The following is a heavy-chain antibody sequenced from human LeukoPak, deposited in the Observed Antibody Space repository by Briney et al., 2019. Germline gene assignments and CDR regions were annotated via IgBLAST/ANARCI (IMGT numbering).Heavy chain of an antibody. CDR2: IYYSGST. Sequence: SETLSLTCTVSGGSISSYYWSWIRQPPGKGLEWIGYIYYSGSTNYNPSLRSRATISVDTSKNQFSLELSSVTAADTAVYYCARARMEWLYPYYYYYMDVWGKGTTVTVSS. CDR1: GGSISSYY. V-gene: IGHV4-59*01. CDR3: ARARMEWLYPYYYYYMDV. D-gene: IGHD3-3*01. J-gene: IGHJ6*03.